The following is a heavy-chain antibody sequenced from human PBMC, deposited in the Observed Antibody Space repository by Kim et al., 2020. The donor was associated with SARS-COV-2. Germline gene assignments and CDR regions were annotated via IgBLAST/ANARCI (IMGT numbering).Heavy chain of an antibody. V-gene: IGHV3-49*04. D-gene: IGHD2-21*02. J-gene: IGHJ4*02. CDR3: ARGVTSGGDY. Sequence: GGSLRLSCTASGFTLGDYAINWVRQAPGKGLEWVGCIRSKVSGGTTEYAASVKGRFTVSRDDSKSIAYLQMNSRKTVDTAVYYCARGVTSGGDYWGQGTLVTVSS. CDR1: GFTLGDYA. CDR2: IRSKVSGGTT.